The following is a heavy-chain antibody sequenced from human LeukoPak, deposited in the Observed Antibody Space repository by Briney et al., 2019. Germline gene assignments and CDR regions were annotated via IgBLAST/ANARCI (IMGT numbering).Heavy chain of an antibody. D-gene: IGHD3-22*01. CDR2: IYYSGST. CDR1: GGSISSGGYS. CDR3: ARGGPGVTMIGEKEDAFDI. Sequence: SQTLSLTCTVSGGSISSGGYSWSWIRQHPGKGLEWIGYIYYSGSTYYNPSLKSRVTISVDTSKNQFSLKLSSVTAADTAVYYCARGGPGVTMIGEKEDAFDIWGQGTMVTVSS. V-gene: IGHV4-31*03. J-gene: IGHJ3*02.